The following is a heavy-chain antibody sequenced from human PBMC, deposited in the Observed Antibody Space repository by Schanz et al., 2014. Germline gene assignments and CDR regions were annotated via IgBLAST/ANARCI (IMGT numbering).Heavy chain of an antibody. CDR1: GFTVSNSY. D-gene: IGHD5-18*01. J-gene: IGHJ4*02. V-gene: IGHV3-23*01. CDR2: ISGSGGDT. Sequence: EVQLLESGGGLVQPGGSLRLSCAASGFTVSNSYIHWVRQAPGQGLEWVSTISGSGGDTYPADSVKGRFTISRDNSNNTLYLQMKSLRAEDTAVYYCAKYGGGYSYGFVEYWGQGILVTVSS. CDR3: AKYGGGYSYGFVEY.